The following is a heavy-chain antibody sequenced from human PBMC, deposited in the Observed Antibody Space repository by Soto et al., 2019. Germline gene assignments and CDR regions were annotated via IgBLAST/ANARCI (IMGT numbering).Heavy chain of an antibody. D-gene: IGHD6-13*01. Sequence: EVQLVESGGGLVKPGGSLRLSCAGSGFSFSSYSMNWVRQAPGKGLEWVSSISSSSSYIYYAVSVKGRFTISRDNAKNSLYLPINSLRGEDPAVYFCAKFHLSSTGYTSSSYFDYWGQGTLVTVSS. CDR3: AKFHLSSTGYTSSSYFDY. J-gene: IGHJ4*02. CDR2: ISSSSSYI. V-gene: IGHV3-21*02. CDR1: GFSFSSYS.